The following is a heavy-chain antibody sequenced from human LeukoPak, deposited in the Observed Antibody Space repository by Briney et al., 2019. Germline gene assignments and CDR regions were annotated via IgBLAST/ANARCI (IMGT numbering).Heavy chain of an antibody. Sequence: AGGSLRLSCAASGFTVSSNYMSWVRQAPGKGLECVSVIYSGGSTYYADSVKGRFTISRDNSKNTLYLQMNSLRAEDTAVYYCARVVGEAGHFDYWGQGTLVTVSS. D-gene: IGHD6-13*01. CDR1: GFTVSSNY. V-gene: IGHV3-53*01. J-gene: IGHJ4*02. CDR3: ARVVGEAGHFDY. CDR2: IYSGGST.